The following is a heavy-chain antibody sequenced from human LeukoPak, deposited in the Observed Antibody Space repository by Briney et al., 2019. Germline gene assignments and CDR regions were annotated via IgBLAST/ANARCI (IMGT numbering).Heavy chain of an antibody. CDR2: ISSSSSYI. CDR1: GFTFSSYS. V-gene: IGHV3-21*01. D-gene: IGHD3-9*01. J-gene: IGHJ6*04. Sequence: GGSLRLSCAASGFTFSSYSMNWVRQAPGKGLEWVSSISSSSSYIYYADSVKGRFTISRDNAKNSLYLQMNSLGAEDTAVYYCARAFFDWLGSIYGMDVWGKGTTVTVSS. CDR3: ARAFFDWLGSIYGMDV.